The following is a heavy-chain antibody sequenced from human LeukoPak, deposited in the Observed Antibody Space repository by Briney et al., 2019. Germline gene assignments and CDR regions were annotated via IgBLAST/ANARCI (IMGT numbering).Heavy chain of an antibody. CDR1: GGSISSGGYY. J-gene: IGHJ5*02. CDR2: IYYSGST. D-gene: IGHD3-22*01. V-gene: IGHV4-31*03. CDR3: ARAGFYYDSSGYSKLNWFDP. Sequence: PSETLSLTCTVSGGSISSGGYYWSWIRQHPGKGLEWIGYIYYSGSTYYNPSLKSRVTISVDTSKNQFSLKLSSVTAGDTAVYYCARAGFYYDSSGYSKLNWFDPWGQGTLVTVSS.